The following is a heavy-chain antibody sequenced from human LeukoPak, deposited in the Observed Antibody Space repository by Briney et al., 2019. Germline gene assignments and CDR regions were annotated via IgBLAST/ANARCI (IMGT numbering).Heavy chain of an antibody. J-gene: IGHJ4*02. CDR3: ARANVHLTNFDY. D-gene: IGHD3-10*01. Sequence: GGSLRLSCAASGFIVGSNYMSWVRKAPGKGLEWVSVIYSGGSTYYADSAKGRFTVSRDNSKNTLYLQMNSLRAEDTAVYYCARANVHLTNFDYWGQGTLVTVSS. CDR1: GFIVGSNY. CDR2: IYSGGST. V-gene: IGHV3-53*01.